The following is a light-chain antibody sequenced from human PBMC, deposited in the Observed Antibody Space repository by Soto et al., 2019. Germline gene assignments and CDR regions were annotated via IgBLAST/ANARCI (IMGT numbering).Light chain of an antibody. CDR2: DAS. CDR3: QQYNSYSPT. CDR1: QDITNY. V-gene: IGKV1-33*01. Sequence: EIRMTQSPSSLSASIGDTVTITCQASQDITNYLNWYQQKPGKAPKLLISDASTLETGVPSRFSGSGSGTDFAFTISSLQPEDIATYYCQQYNSYSPTFGQGTKVDI. J-gene: IGKJ1*01.